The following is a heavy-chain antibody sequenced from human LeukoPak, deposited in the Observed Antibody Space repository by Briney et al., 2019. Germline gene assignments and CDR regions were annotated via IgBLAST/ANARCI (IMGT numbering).Heavy chain of an antibody. V-gene: IGHV3-33*06. CDR2: IWCDGSKK. J-gene: IGHJ4*02. Sequence: PGRSLRLSCAASGFTFSTYAMHWVRQAPGKGLEWVAFIWCDGSKKYYADSVKGRLAISRENSQNTVYLQMNDLRPEDTALDFCAKISSSAEANFDYWGQGTLLTVSS. D-gene: IGHD6-25*01. CDR1: GFTFSTYA. CDR3: AKISSSAEANFDY.